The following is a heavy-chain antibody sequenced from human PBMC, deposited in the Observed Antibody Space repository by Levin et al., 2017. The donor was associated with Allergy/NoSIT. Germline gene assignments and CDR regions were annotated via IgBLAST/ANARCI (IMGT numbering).Heavy chain of an antibody. CDR1: GFSLSTSGVG. D-gene: IGHD6-19*01. V-gene: IGHV2-5*02. CDR3: AHRGVDSSGWYGSASGFDP. CDR2: IYWDDDK. Sequence: SGPTLVKPPQTLTLTCTFSGFSLSTSGVGVGWIRQPPGKALEWLALIYWDDDKRYSPSLKSRLTITKDTSKNQVVLTMTNMDPVDTATYYCAHRGVDSSGWYGSASGFDPWGQGTLVTVSS. J-gene: IGHJ5*02.